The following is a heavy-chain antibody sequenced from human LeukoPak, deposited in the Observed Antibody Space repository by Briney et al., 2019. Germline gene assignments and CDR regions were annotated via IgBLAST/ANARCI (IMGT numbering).Heavy chain of an antibody. CDR2: ISAYNGNT. CDR3: ARDYYDSSGYAEYFQH. D-gene: IGHD3-22*01. J-gene: IGHJ1*01. CDR1: GYTFTNYG. Sequence: ASVKVSCKASGYTFTNYGISWVRQAPGQGLAWMGWISAYNGNTNYAQKLQGRVTMTTDTSTSTAYMELRSLRSDDTAVYYCARDYYDSSGYAEYFQHWGQGTLVTVSS. V-gene: IGHV1-18*01.